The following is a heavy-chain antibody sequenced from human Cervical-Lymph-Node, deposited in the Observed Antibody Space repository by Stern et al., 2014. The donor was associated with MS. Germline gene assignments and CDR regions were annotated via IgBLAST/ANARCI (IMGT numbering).Heavy chain of an antibody. CDR3: TREMAARRLDP. CDR1: GSTVNSNY. Sequence: EVQLVESGGTLVQPGGSLRLSCAASGSTVNSNYMPWVRQAPGKGLEWVSIFYSGISTYYAESVKGRFSFSIDNSKNTLFLHMNNLRVEDTAMYYCTREMAARRLDPWGQGTLVIVSA. V-gene: IGHV3-66*01. J-gene: IGHJ5*02. CDR2: FYSGIST. D-gene: IGHD5-24*01.